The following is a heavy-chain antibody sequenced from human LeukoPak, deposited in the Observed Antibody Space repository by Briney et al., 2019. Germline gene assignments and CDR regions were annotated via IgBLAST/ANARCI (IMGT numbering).Heavy chain of an antibody. V-gene: IGHV4-39*07. CDR1: GGSISGSSYY. CDR2: IYYSGST. CDR3: ARVLSSAIDY. J-gene: IGHJ4*02. Sequence: SETLSLTCTVSGGSISGSSYYWGWIRQPPGKGLEWIGSIYYSGSTYYNPSLKSRVTISVDTSKNQFSLKLSSVTAADTAVYYCARVLSSAIDYWGQGTLVTVSS. D-gene: IGHD2/OR15-2a*01.